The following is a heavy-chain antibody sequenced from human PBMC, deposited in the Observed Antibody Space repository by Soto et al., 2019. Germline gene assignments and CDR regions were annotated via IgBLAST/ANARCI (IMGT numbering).Heavy chain of an antibody. CDR1: GFTFSSYA. J-gene: IGHJ4*02. CDR3: ARGSNGYFFDY. Sequence: PGGSLRLSCAASGFTFSSYAMHWVRQAPGKGLEYVSVISSNGGSTYYANSVKGRFTISRDNSKNTLYLQMGSLRAGDMAVYYCARGSNGYFFDYWGQGTPVTVSS. D-gene: IGHD2-8*01. CDR2: ISSNGGST. V-gene: IGHV3-64*01.